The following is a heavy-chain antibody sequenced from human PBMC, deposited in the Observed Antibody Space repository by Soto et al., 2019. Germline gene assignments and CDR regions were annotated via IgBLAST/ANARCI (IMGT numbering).Heavy chain of an antibody. CDR3: PTTIIYGDPGDY. D-gene: IGHD4-17*01. V-gene: IGHV1-46*01. CDR1: EYTFISYY. J-gene: IGHJ4*02. CDR2: IDPSGART. Sequence: QVQVQQSGAEVKEPGASVRISCKASEYTFISYYMHWVRQAPGQGLEWMGIIDPSGARTTYAQRFRGRVTMTWDTSRSTVYMDMTSLRPHDTAVYFCPTTIIYGDPGDYWGQGTVVSVSS.